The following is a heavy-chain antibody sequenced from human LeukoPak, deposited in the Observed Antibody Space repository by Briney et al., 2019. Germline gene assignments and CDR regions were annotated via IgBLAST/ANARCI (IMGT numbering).Heavy chain of an antibody. D-gene: IGHD5-24*01. V-gene: IGHV1-46*01. CDR2: SNPGGDNT. J-gene: IGHJ3*01. CDR3: ARIRDGYNDAYDV. CDR1: GYTFTNYY. Sequence: ASVKVSCKGSGYTFTNYYIHWVRQAPGQGLEWMGLSNPGGDNTDNVHNFQDRVIITSETYTSKVYMWPNRQMSEDTAVYYCARIRDGYNDAYDVWGQGTMVTVSS.